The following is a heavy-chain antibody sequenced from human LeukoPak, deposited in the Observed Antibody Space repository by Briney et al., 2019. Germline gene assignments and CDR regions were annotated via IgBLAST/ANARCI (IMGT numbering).Heavy chain of an antibody. V-gene: IGHV3-30*04. CDR1: GFNFHNFA. CDR2: ISNDERNK. Sequence: GGSLRLSCEASGFNFHNFAMHWVRQAPGKGLEWVAVISNDERNKYYTDSVEGRFTISRDNSKSTVYLQMNSLRPEDTAMYYCARPSPPGDGYNPCDYWGPGALVIVSS. CDR3: ARPSPPGDGYNPCDY. D-gene: IGHD5-24*01. J-gene: IGHJ4*02.